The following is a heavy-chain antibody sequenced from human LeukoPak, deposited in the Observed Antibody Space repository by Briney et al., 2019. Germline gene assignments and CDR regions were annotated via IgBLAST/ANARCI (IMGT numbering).Heavy chain of an antibody. CDR2: ISAYNGNT. CDR3: ARAPSSRGSDFWSGYYSDYYYYYMDV. CDR1: GYTFTSYG. V-gene: IGHV1-18*01. J-gene: IGHJ6*03. Sequence: ASVKVSCKASGYTFTSYGISWVRQAPGQGLEWMGWISAYNGNTNYAQKLQGRVTMTTDTSTSTAYMELRSLRSDDTAVYYCARAPSSRGSDFWSGYYSDYYYYYMDVWGKGTTVTVSS. D-gene: IGHD3-3*01.